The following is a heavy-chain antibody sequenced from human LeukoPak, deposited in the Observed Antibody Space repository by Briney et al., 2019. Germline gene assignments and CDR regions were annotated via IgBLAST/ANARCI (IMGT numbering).Heavy chain of an antibody. CDR1: GGSISSYY. CDR2: IYYSGST. Sequence: SETLSLTCTVSGGSISSYYWSWIRQPPGKGLEWIGYIYYSGSTNYNPSLKSRVTISVDTSKNQFSLKLSSVTAADTAVYYCARARAGNYFDYWGQGTLVTVSS. V-gene: IGHV4-59*01. CDR3: ARARAGNYFDY. J-gene: IGHJ4*02. D-gene: IGHD3-10*01.